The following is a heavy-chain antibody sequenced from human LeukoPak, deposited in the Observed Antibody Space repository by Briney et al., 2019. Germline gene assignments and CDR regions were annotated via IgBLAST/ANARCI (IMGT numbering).Heavy chain of an antibody. J-gene: IGHJ4*02. CDR2: ISYDGSNK. CDR1: GFTFSSYG. Sequence: GGSLRLPCAASGFTFSSYGMHWVRQAPGKGLEWVAVISYDGSNKYYAGSVKGRFSISRDNSKNTLYLQLNSLRAEDTALYYCAKARIDSSGDYDFDCWGQGTLVTVSS. V-gene: IGHV3-30*18. CDR3: AKARIDSSGDYDFDC. D-gene: IGHD4-17*01.